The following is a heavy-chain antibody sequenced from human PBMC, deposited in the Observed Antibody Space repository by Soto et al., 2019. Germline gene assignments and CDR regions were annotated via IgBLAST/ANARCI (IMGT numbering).Heavy chain of an antibody. CDR2: ISYDGSNK. Sequence: QVQLVESGGRVVQPGRSLRLSCATSGFNFYSHGMHWVRQSPGKGLEWVAVISYDGSNKYYRESVKGRFTISRDNSKNTLSLQMNSLRDEDTAVYYCAKDLSGVTVIDATQGFDSWGQGTLVTVSS. J-gene: IGHJ4*02. V-gene: IGHV3-30*18. CDR1: GFNFYSHG. D-gene: IGHD2-15*01. CDR3: AKDLSGVTVIDATQGFDS.